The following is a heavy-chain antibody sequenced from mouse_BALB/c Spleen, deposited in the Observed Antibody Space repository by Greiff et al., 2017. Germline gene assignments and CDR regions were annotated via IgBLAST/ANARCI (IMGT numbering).Heavy chain of an antibody. V-gene: IGHV1-37*01. D-gene: IGHD2-2*01. Sequence: EVKLVESGPELVKPGASVKISCKASGYSFTGYFMNWVKQSHGKSLEWIGRINPYNGDTFYNQKFKGKATLTVDKSSSTAHMELLSLTSEDSAVYYCGRWALYYGYDGDYWGQGTTLTVSS. CDR1: GYSFTGYF. CDR2: INPYNGDT. CDR3: GRWALYYGYDGDY. J-gene: IGHJ2*01.